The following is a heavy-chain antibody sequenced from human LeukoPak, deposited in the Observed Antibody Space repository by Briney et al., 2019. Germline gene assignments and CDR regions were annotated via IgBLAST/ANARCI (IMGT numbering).Heavy chain of an antibody. J-gene: IGHJ4*02. D-gene: IGHD1-1*01. CDR3: ARAGWISNADAVW. V-gene: IGHV3-23*01. CDR2: LRGDGDK. Sequence: GGSLRLSCAASGFSFSNYAMSWVRQAPARGLEWVSSLRGDGDKFYADSVKGRFTLSRDDSRNTVYLQLNNLRVEDTAVYYCARAGWISNADAVWWGQGAPVTVSS. CDR1: GFSFSNYA.